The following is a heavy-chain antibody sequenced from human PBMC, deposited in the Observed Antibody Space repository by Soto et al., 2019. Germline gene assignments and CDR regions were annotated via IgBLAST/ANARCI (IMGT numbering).Heavy chain of an antibody. Sequence: GGSLRLSFAASGFTFSSYWMRWVLQAPGKGLEWVANIKQDGSEKYYVDSVKGRFTISRDNAKNSLYLQMNSLRAEDTAVYYCAKYGAGNYGAYALDIWGQGTMVTVSS. CDR2: IKQDGSEK. D-gene: IGHD3-10*01. V-gene: IGHV3-7*01. CDR1: GFTFSSYW. J-gene: IGHJ3*02. CDR3: AKYGAGNYGAYALDI.